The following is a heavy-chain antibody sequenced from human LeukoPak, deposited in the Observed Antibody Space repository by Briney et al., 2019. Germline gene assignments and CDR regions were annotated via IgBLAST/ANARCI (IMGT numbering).Heavy chain of an antibody. Sequence: GGSLRLSCAASGFIFDDYGMSWVRQAPGKGLQWVSGINGGGGSTYYADSVKGRFTIPRDNSKNTLYLQMNSLRVEDTAVYYCAIRPDMIRGVIISWGQGTLVTVSS. V-gene: IGHV3-23*01. CDR2: INGGGGST. CDR1: GFIFDDYG. CDR3: AIRPDMIRGVIIS. D-gene: IGHD3-10*01. J-gene: IGHJ5*02.